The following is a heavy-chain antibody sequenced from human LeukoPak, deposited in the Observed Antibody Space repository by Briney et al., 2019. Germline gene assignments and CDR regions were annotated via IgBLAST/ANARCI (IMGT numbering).Heavy chain of an antibody. V-gene: IGHV3-73*01. Sequence: GGSLRLSCATSGFTFSGSAIHWVRQAAGKGLEWVGRIRNKAHNSVTTYDASLKGRFTISRDDASNTAFLQMNSLETEDTAIYYCVRQGDYRHWYFDLWGSGAPVTVSS. CDR3: VRQGDYRHWYFDL. D-gene: IGHD4-17*01. CDR1: GFTFSGSA. J-gene: IGHJ2*01. CDR2: IRNKAHNSVT.